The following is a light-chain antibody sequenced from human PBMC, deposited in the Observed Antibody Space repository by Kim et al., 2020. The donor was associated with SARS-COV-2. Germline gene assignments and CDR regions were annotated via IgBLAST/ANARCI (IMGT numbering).Light chain of an antibody. CDR2: EDN. CDR3: QSYDSSNRGVV. V-gene: IGLV6-57*03. Sequence: TVTSSCTRSSGSIASNYVQWYQQRPGSAPTTVIYEDNQRPSGVPDRFSGSIDSSSNSASLTISGLKTEDEADYYCQSYDSSNRGVVFGGGTQLTVL. J-gene: IGLJ2*01. CDR1: SGSIASNY.